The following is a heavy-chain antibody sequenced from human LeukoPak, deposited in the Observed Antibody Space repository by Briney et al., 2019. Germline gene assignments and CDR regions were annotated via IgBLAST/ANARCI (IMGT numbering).Heavy chain of an antibody. Sequence: GESLKISCKGSGYSVTSYWIGWVRQMPGKGLEWMGIIYPGDSDTRYSPSFQGQVTISADKSISTAYLQWSSLKASDTAMYYCARHYYYDSSGSYAFDIWGQGTMVTVSS. CDR1: GYSVTSYW. CDR3: ARHYYYDSSGSYAFDI. D-gene: IGHD3-22*01. J-gene: IGHJ3*02. CDR2: IYPGDSDT. V-gene: IGHV5-51*01.